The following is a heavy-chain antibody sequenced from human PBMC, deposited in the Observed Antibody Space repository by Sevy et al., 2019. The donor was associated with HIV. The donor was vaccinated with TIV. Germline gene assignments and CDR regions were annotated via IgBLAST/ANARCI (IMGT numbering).Heavy chain of an antibody. CDR2: IYSGGST. Sequence: GGSLRLSCAASGFTVSSNYMSWVRQAPGKGLEWVSVIYSGGSTYYADSVKGRFTISRVNSKNTLYLQMNSLRAEDTAVYYCARDLGIAVAGRGYYYYGMDVWGQGTTVTVSS. CDR1: GFTVSSNY. J-gene: IGHJ6*02. V-gene: IGHV3-53*01. CDR3: ARDLGIAVAGRGYYYYGMDV. D-gene: IGHD6-19*01.